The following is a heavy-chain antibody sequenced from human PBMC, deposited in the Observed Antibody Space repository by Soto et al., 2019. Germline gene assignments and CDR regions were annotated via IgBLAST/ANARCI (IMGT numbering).Heavy chain of an antibody. D-gene: IGHD3-3*01. CDR1: GGSFKSGSYS. J-gene: IGHJ4*02. V-gene: IGHV4-61*01. CDR2: VDHTGRS. CDR3: ARDFAYFDS. Sequence: SETLSLTCTVSGGSFKSGSYSWSWLRQPPGKGLEWIGYVDHTGRSSYNPSLKSRASISMDTSKNQFSLNLDSVTDADTAVYFCARDFAYFDSWGQGTLVTVSS.